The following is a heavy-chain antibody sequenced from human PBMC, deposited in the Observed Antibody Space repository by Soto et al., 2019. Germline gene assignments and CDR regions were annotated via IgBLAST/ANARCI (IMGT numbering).Heavy chain of an antibody. J-gene: IGHJ4*02. D-gene: IGHD5-18*01. Sequence: PGGSLRLSCAASGFTFNRHPLHWVRQAPGKGLEWVAVISHDGNNKYYADSVKGRFTISRDNSMNMLYLQMHGLRTEDTAIFYCARAAGYIYATHPRPFDHWGQGTLVTVSS. CDR3: ARAAGYIYATHPRPFDH. CDR1: GFTFNRHP. V-gene: IGHV3-30-3*01. CDR2: ISHDGNNK.